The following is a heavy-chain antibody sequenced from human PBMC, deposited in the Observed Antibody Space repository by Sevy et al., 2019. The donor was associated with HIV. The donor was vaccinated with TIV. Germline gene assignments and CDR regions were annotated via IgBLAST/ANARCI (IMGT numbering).Heavy chain of an antibody. D-gene: IGHD1-26*01. Sequence: SETLSLTCTVSGGSITSLYWNWIRQPPGKGLDCIANIYYNGHINYNPSLKSRVTLSLYTSKNQCSLGLSSVTAADTAMYYCAGENAWGRGYSWGQGTLVTVSS. J-gene: IGHJ4*02. CDR2: IYYNGHI. V-gene: IGHV4-59*08. CDR1: GGSITSLY. CDR3: AGENAWGRGYS.